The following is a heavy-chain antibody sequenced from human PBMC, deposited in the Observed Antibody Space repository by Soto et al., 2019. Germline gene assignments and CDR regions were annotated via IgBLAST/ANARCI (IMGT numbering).Heavy chain of an antibody. CDR1: GGSFSGYY. CDR2: INHSGST. J-gene: IGHJ6*02. D-gene: IGHD3-16*02. CDR3: ARVARIDSYGMDV. V-gene: IGHV4-34*01. Sequence: SETLSLTCAVYGGSFSGYYWSWIRQPPGKGLEWIGEINHSGSTNYNPSLKSRVTISVDTSKNQFSLKLSSVTAADTAVYYCARVARIDSYGMDVWGQGTTVTVSS.